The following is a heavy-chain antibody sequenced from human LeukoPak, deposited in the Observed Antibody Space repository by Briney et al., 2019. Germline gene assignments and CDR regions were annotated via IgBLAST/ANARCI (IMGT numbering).Heavy chain of an antibody. CDR1: GFTLHSYS. Sequence: GGALRLSCAASGFTLHSYSVKWVRPAPGKGPEWVSYISRTDTTIYYADSVKGRFTISRDNAKNSLFLQMNSLRDEDTAVYYCARDQGGSSWFDYWGRGTLVTVSS. J-gene: IGHJ4*02. D-gene: IGHD6-13*01. CDR3: ARDQGGSSWFDY. CDR2: ISRTDTTI. V-gene: IGHV3-48*02.